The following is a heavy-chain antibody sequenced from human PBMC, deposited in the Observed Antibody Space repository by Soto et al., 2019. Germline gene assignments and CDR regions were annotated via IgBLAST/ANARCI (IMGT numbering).Heavy chain of an antibody. Sequence: AGGSLRLSCVASGFTFSAYSMSWVRQAPGQGLKWVSSITSSNTYIYYTRSVEGRFTISRDDAKNSLHLQMNSLRAEDTAVYYCARDLLEGYGHARQPDYWGEGTLVTV. CDR2: ITSSNTYI. CDR3: ARDLLEGYGHARQPDY. D-gene: IGHD5-18*01. J-gene: IGHJ4*02. CDR1: GFTFSAYS. V-gene: IGHV3-21*06.